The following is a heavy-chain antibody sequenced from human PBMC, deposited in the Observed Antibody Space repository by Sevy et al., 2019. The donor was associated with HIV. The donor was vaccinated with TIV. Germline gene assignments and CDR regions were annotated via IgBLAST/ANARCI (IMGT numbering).Heavy chain of an antibody. Sequence: GGSLRLSCVASGFNLNMYSMSWVRQAPGKGLEWVSTLSFGCGRVNHADSVQGRFTMSRDDSKKTVYLEMNSLRAEDTAVYYCAREGCTRPHDHWGQGTLVTVSS. V-gene: IGHV3-23*01. J-gene: IGHJ4*02. CDR2: LSFGCGRV. CDR1: GFNLNMYS. CDR3: AREGCTRPHDH. D-gene: IGHD2-8*01.